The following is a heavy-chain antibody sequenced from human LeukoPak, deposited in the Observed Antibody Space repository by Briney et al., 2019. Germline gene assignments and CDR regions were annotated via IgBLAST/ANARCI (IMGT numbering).Heavy chain of an antibody. CDR2: IKEDGSEK. V-gene: IGHV3-7*03. CDR1: GFTFSSYS. Sequence: GGSLRLSCAASGFTFSSYSMNWVRQAPGKGLEWVANIKEDGSEKYYVDSVKGRLTISRDSAKNSLYLQMNSLRVEDTAVYYCARDHNYGSDYWGQGTLVTVSS. D-gene: IGHD5-18*01. J-gene: IGHJ4*02. CDR3: ARDHNYGSDY.